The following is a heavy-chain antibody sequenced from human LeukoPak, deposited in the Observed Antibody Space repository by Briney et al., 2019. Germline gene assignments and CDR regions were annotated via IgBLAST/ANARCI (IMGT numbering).Heavy chain of an antibody. CDR1: GGSFSAYY. D-gene: IGHD1-1*01. Sequence: KPSDTLSLTCAVYGGSFSAYYWSWIRQSPGKGLEWIAEINHRGDTNYNPSVKSRVSISVDTSKNQFSLKVTSLTAADTAVYYCARGPTISETGYFDYWGQGTLVTVSS. CDR3: ARGPTISETGYFDY. V-gene: IGHV4-34*01. J-gene: IGHJ4*03. CDR2: INHRGDT.